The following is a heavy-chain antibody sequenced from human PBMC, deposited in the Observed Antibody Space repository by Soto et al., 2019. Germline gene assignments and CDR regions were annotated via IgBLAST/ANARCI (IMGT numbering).Heavy chain of an antibody. D-gene: IGHD6-19*01. CDR2: IYWDDDK. V-gene: IGHV2-5*02. Sequence: QITLKESGPTLVKPTQALTLTCSFSGFSLTTTGVGVGWIRQPPGKALEWLALIYWDDDKFYSPSLKSRLAVTKDTSSTHVVLTMTNMDPVDTATYVCAHTQLTEAANAFDIWGQGTLVTVSS. CDR1: GFSLTTTGVG. CDR3: AHTQLTEAANAFDI. J-gene: IGHJ3*02.